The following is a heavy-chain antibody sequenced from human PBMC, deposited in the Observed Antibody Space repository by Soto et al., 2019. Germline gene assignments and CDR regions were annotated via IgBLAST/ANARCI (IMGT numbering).Heavy chain of an antibody. D-gene: IGHD3-10*01. J-gene: IGHJ6*03. CDR2: MNPNSGDT. V-gene: IGHV1-8*01. Sequence: QVHLVQSGAEVKKPGASVKVSCKASRYTFTSYDINWVRQVAGQGLEWMGWMNPNSGDTAYAQEFQGRVTMSRITSISIAYMELSSLRPADTAVYYCARGLKMLRVFGLKTYYYYYMDVWGKGTTVTLSS. CDR3: ARGLKMLRVFGLKTYYYYYMDV. CDR1: RYTFTSYD.